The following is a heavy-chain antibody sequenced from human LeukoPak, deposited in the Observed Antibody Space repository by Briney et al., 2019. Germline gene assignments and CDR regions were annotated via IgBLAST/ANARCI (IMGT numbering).Heavy chain of an antibody. CDR1: GYSISSGYY. CDR2: IYHSGST. D-gene: IGHD3-9*01. Sequence: SETLSLTCAVSGYSISSGYYWGWIRQPPGKGLEWIGSIYHSGSTYYNLSLKSRVTISVDTSKNQFSLKLSSVTAADTAVYYCARRYFDGNDYWGQGTLVTVSS. CDR3: ARRYFDGNDY. V-gene: IGHV4-38-2*01. J-gene: IGHJ4*02.